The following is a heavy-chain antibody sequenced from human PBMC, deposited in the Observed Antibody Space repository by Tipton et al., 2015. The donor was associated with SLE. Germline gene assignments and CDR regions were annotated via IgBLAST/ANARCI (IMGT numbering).Heavy chain of an antibody. D-gene: IGHD4-17*01. J-gene: IGHJ4*02. CDR1: GGSISSRSNY. CDR3: ARAQYGPDYFDY. Sequence: TLSLTCTVSGGSISSRSNYWGWFRQPPGKGLEWIGSIYYGERAAYNPSLKSRVTISIDTSKKQFSLKLSSVTAADTALYYCARAQYGPDYFDYWGQGTLVTVSS. CDR2: IYYGERA. V-gene: IGHV4-39*07.